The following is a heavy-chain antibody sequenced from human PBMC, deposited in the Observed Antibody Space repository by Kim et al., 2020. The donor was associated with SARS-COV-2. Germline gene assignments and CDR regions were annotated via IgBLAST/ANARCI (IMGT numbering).Heavy chain of an antibody. V-gene: IGHV1-8*01. CDR2: MNPNSANT. D-gene: IGHD3-22*01. CDR1: GYTFTSYD. J-gene: IGHJ4*02. CDR3: ALAPSWDGSGYYYFDY. Sequence: ASVKVSCKASGYTFTSYDINWVRQATGQGLEWMGWMNPNSANTGYAQKFQGRVTMTRNTSISTAYMELSSLGSEDTAVYYCALAPSWDGSGYYYFDYWGQGTLVTVSS.